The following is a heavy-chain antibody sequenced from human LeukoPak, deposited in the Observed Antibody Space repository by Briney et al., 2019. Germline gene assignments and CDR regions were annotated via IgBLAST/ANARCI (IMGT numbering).Heavy chain of an antibody. V-gene: IGHV4-59*01. CDR1: GGSISSYY. CDR3: ARAVYGNWFDP. Sequence: SETLSLTCTVSGGSISSYYWSWIRQPPGKGLEWIGYIYYSGSTNYNPSLKSRVTISVDTSKNQFSLKLSSVTAADTAVYYCARAVYGNWFDPWGQGTLVTVSS. J-gene: IGHJ5*02. D-gene: IGHD1-14*01. CDR2: IYYSGST.